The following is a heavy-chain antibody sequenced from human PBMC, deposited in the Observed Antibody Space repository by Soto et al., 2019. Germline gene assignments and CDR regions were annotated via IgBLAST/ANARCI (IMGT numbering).Heavy chain of an antibody. Sequence: PSETLSLTCTVSGGSISSGDYYWSWIRQPPGKGLEWIGYIYYSGSTYYNPSLKSRVTISVDTSKNQFSLKLSSVTAADTAVYYCASLTLGGADNWFDPWGQGTLVTVSS. D-gene: IGHD3-16*01. CDR2: IYYSGST. CDR3: ASLTLGGADNWFDP. J-gene: IGHJ5*02. CDR1: GGSISSGDYY. V-gene: IGHV4-30-4*01.